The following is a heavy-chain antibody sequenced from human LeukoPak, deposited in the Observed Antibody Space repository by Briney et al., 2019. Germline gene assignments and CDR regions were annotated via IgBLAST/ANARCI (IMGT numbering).Heavy chain of an antibody. CDR2: IVVGSGNT. V-gene: IGHV1-58*01. CDR1: GFTFTSSA. Sequence: SVKVSCKASGFTFTSSAVQWVRQARGQRLEWIGWIVVGSGNTNYAQKFQERVTITRDMSTSTAYMELSSLRSEDTAVYYCAKDIVRAYSSSWYGDDAFDIWGQGTMVTVSS. CDR3: AKDIVRAYSSSWYGDDAFDI. J-gene: IGHJ3*02. D-gene: IGHD6-13*01.